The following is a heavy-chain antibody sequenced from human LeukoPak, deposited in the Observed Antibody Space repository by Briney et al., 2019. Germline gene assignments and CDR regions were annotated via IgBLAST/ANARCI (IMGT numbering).Heavy chain of an antibody. CDR3: ARDLGRSGYYFPGSGWFDP. CDR1: GGSISSSSYY. V-gene: IGHV4-39*07. Sequence: SETLSLTCTVSGGSISSSSYYWGWIRQPPGKGLEWIGSIYYSGSTYYNPSLKSRVTISVDMSKNQFSLKLSSVTAADTAVYYCARDLGRSGYYFPGSGWFDPWGQGTLVTVSS. D-gene: IGHD3-3*01. J-gene: IGHJ5*02. CDR2: IYYSGST.